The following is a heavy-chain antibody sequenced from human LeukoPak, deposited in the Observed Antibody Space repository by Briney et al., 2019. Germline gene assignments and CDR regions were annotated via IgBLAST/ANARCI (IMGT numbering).Heavy chain of an antibody. Sequence: GLSLRLSCAAAGFTSSIKYMGGVRQAPGKGLEWDSVIYSGGSTYYADSVKGRFTISRDNSKNTLYLQSNSLRAEDPAVYYCARQELGSIAAAGTPIDYWGQGTLVTVSP. V-gene: IGHV3-66*04. CDR3: ARQELGSIAAAGTPIDY. D-gene: IGHD6-13*01. CDR2: IYSGGST. CDR1: GFTSSIKY. J-gene: IGHJ4*02.